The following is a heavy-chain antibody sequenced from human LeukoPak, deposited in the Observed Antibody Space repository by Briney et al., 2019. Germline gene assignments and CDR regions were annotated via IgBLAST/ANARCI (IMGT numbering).Heavy chain of an antibody. D-gene: IGHD6-19*01. J-gene: IGHJ6*02. V-gene: IGHV4-34*01. Sequence: SETLSLTCAVYGGSFSGYYWSWIRQPPGKGLEWIGEINHSGSTNYNPSLKSRVTISVDTSKNQFSLKLSSVTAADTAVYYCARGRQQWPYYYYGMDVWGQGTMVTVSS. CDR2: INHSGST. CDR1: GGSFSGYY. CDR3: ARGRQQWPYYYYGMDV.